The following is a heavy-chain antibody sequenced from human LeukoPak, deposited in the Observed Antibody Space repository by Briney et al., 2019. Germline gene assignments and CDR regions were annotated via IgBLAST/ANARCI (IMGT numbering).Heavy chain of an antibody. CDR3: ARAAEQQLIASFDY. CDR2: ISYDGSSK. J-gene: IGHJ4*02. CDR1: GFTFSSYA. Sequence: GGSLRLSCAASGFTFSSYAMHWVRQAPGKGLEWVAVISYDGSSKYYADSVKGRFTISRDNSKNTLYLQMNSLRSEDTAVYYYARAAEQQLIASFDYWGQGTLVTVSS. V-gene: IGHV3-30*04. D-gene: IGHD6-13*01.